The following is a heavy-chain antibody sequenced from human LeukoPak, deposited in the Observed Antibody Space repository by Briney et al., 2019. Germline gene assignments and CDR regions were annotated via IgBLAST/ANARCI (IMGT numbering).Heavy chain of an antibody. D-gene: IGHD2-21*02. CDR3: ARDGGDRFDY. V-gene: IGHV4-38-2*02. J-gene: IGHJ4*02. Sequence: SETLSLTCTVSNYSISSGYYWGWIRQPPGKGLEWIASVYRSGSTYYKSSLKSRVRISVDTSKNQFSLHLTSVTAADTAVYYCARDGGDRFDYWGQGTLVTVSS. CDR1: NYSISSGYY. CDR2: VYRSGST.